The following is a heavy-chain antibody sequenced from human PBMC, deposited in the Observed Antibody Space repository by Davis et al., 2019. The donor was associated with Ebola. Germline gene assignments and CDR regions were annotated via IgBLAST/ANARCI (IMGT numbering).Heavy chain of an antibody. D-gene: IGHD6-19*01. CDR3: ARDIAVDHYYFDY. V-gene: IGHV3-13*01. CDR2: IGTAGDT. CDR1: GFTFSSYD. J-gene: IGHJ4*02. Sequence: GESLKISCAASGFTFSSYDMHWVRQATGKGLEWVSAIGTAGDTYYPGSVKGRFTISRDNSKNTLYLQMNSLRAEDTAVYYCARDIAVDHYYFDYWGQGTLVTVSS.